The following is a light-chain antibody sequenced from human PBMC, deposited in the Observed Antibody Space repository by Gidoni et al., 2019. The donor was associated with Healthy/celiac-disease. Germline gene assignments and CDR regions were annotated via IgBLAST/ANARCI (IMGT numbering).Light chain of an antibody. CDR3: QAWDSSSAV. CDR1: KLVDKY. V-gene: IGLV3-1*01. Sequence: SYELTQPPSVSVSPGKTASITCSGDKLVDKYACWYQQKPGQSPVLVIYQDSKRPSGIPERFSGSNSGNTATLTISGTQAMDEADYYCQAWDSSSAVFGGGTQLTVL. J-gene: IGLJ7*01. CDR2: QDS.